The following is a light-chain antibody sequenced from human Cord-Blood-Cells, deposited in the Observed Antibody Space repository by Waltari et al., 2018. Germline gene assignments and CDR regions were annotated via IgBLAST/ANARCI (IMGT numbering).Light chain of an antibody. J-gene: IGKJ2*01. Sequence: EIELTQSPTTLSLSPGERATLSCRASQSVSSYLAWYQQKPGQAPRLLIYDTSNRATGITARFSGSGSGTDFTLTISSLEPEDFAVYYCQQRSNWPPPMYTFGQGTKLEIK. CDR1: QSVSSY. V-gene: IGKV3-11*01. CDR2: DTS. CDR3: QQRSNWPPPMYT.